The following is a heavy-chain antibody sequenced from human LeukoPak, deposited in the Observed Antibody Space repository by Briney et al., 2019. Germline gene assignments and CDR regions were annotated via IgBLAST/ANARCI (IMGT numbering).Heavy chain of an antibody. Sequence: GGSLRLSCAASGFAFNFYAMTWVRPAPGKGLQGVSTINANGVNTYYADSVRGRSTISRDNSKDTLYLQLNSLRAEDTAIYFCAKPISGGLAVSADWFDPWGQGTLVIVSS. CDR1: GFAFNFYA. CDR2: INANGVNT. V-gene: IGHV3-23*01. D-gene: IGHD6-19*01. J-gene: IGHJ5*02. CDR3: AKPISGGLAVSADWFDP.